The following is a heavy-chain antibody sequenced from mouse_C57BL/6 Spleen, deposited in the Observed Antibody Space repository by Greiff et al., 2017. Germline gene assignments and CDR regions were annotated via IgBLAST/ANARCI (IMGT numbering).Heavy chain of an antibody. V-gene: IGHV5-6*01. CDR2: ISSGGSYT. CDR1: GFTFSSYG. D-gene: IGHD1-1*01. Sequence: EVKLVESGGDLVKPGGSLKLSCAASGFTFSSYGMSWVRQTPDKRLEWVATISSGGSYTYYPDSVKGRFTISSDNAKNTLYLQMSSLKSEDTAMYYCARHIYYYGSSPGAMDYWGQGTSVTVSS. J-gene: IGHJ4*01. CDR3: ARHIYYYGSSPGAMDY.